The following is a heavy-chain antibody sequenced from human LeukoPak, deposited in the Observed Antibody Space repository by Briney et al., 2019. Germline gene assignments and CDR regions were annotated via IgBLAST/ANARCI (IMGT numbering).Heavy chain of an antibody. J-gene: IGHJ3*02. CDR2: IWYGESNK. D-gene: IGHD2-2*01. CDR3: AKGATSCSSTSCPDAFDI. V-gene: IGHV3-30*02. Sequence: GGSLRLSCAASGFTFSSYGMNWVRQAPGKGLEWVAVIWYGESNKYYADSVKGRFTISRDNSKNTLYLQMNSLRSEDTAVYYCAKGATSCSSTSCPDAFDIWGQGTMVTVSS. CDR1: GFTFSSYG.